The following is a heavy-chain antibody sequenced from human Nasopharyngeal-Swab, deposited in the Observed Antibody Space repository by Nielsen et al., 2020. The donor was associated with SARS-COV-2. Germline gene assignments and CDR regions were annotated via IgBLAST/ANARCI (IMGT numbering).Heavy chain of an antibody. J-gene: IGHJ4*02. Sequence: SETLSLTCTVSGGSISSYYWSWIRQPPGKGLEWIGYIYYSGSTNYNPSFKSRVTISVDTSKNQFSLKLSSVTAADTAVYYCARFWYGSGSYYPHFDYWGQGTLVTVSS. CDR1: GGSISSYY. V-gene: IGHV4-59*01. CDR2: IYYSGST. D-gene: IGHD3-10*01. CDR3: ARFWYGSGSYYPHFDY.